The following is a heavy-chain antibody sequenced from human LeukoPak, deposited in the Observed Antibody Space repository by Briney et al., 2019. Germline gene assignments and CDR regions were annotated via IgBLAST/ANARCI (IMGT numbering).Heavy chain of an antibody. V-gene: IGHV3-30*03. CDR3: APMRYSGYDPPRGFDY. J-gene: IGHJ4*02. D-gene: IGHD5-12*01. Sequence: GGSLRLSCAASGFTFSSYGMHWVRQAPGKGLDWEAVISYDGSNKYYADSVKGRFTISRDNSKNTLYLQMNSLRAEDTAVYYCAPMRYSGYDPPRGFDYWGQGTLVTVSS. CDR2: ISYDGSNK. CDR1: GFTFSSYG.